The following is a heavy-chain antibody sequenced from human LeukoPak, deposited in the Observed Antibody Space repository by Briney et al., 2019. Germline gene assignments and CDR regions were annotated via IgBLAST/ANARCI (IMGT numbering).Heavy chain of an antibody. J-gene: IGHJ3*02. D-gene: IGHD4-23*01. CDR1: GFTLSSYW. V-gene: IGHV3-23*01. CDR3: AGGNRRMVDAFDI. CDR2: ISGSGGST. Sequence: GGSLRLSCAASGFTLSSYWMSWVRQAPGKGLEWVSAISGSGGSTYYADSVKGRFTISRDNSKNTLYLQMNSLRAEDTAVYYCAGGNRRMVDAFDIWGQGTMVTVSS.